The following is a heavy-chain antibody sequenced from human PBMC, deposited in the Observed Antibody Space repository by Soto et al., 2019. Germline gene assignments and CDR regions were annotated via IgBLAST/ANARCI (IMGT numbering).Heavy chain of an antibody. V-gene: IGHV1-69*06. CDR1: GGTFSSYA. D-gene: IGHD2-2*01. J-gene: IGHJ5*02. CDR2: IIPIFGTA. CDR3: AREECSSTSCYRVFDP. Sequence: QVQLVQSGAEVKKPGSSVKVSCKASGGTFSSYAISWVRQAPGQGLEWMGGIIPIFGTANYAQKFQGRVTVTADKSTSTAYMELSSLRSEDTAVYYCAREECSSTSCYRVFDPWGQGTLVTVSS.